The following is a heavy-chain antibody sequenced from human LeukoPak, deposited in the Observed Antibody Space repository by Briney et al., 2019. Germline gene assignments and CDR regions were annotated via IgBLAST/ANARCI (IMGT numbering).Heavy chain of an antibody. J-gene: IGHJ4*02. CDR1: GGTFSSYT. Sequence: SVKVSCKASGGTFSSYTISWVRQAPGQGLEWMGRIIPILGIANYAQKFQGRVTITADKSTSTAYMELSSLRSEDTAVYYCTRDLLKPDSIFGVVIGLDYWGQGTLVTVSS. D-gene: IGHD3-3*01. CDR2: IIPILGIA. CDR3: TRDLLKPDSIFGVVIGLDY. V-gene: IGHV1-69*04.